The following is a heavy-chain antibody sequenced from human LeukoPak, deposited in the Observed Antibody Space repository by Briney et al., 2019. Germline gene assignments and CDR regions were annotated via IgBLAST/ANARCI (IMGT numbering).Heavy chain of an antibody. CDR2: IKQDGSGK. V-gene: IGHV3-7*01. CDR3: ARDLGVYGDYPERY. J-gene: IGHJ4*02. Sequence: GALRLSFATSGIPLSCFWKNWVRPAPGEGPGWVANIKQDGSGKYYVDSVKGRFTISRDNAKNSLYLQMNSLRAEDTAVYYCARDLGVYGDYPERYWGQGTLVTVSS. D-gene: IGHD4-17*01. CDR1: GIPLSCFW.